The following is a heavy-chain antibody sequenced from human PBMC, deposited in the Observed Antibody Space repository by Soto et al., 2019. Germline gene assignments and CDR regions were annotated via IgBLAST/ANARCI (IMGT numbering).Heavy chain of an antibody. D-gene: IGHD4-17*01. J-gene: IGHJ5*02. V-gene: IGHV1-3*01. CDR1: GYTFTSYA. CDR3: ARWSNDYGDYPHWFDP. CDR2: INAGNGNT. Sequence: ASVKVSCKASGYTFTSYAMHWVRQAPGQRLEWMGWINAGNGNTKYSQKFQGRVTITRDTSASTAYMELSSLRSEDTAVYYCARWSNDYGDYPHWFDPWGQGTLVTVSS.